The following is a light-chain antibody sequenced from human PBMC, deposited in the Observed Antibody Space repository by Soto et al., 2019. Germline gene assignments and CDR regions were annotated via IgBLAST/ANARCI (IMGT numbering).Light chain of an antibody. CDR1: QSVSSSY. CDR3: HQYGSSPPT. CDR2: GAS. J-gene: IGKJ1*01. V-gene: IGKV3-20*01. Sequence: EIVLTQSPGTLSLSPGERATLSCRASQSVSSSYLAWYQQKPGQAPRLLMSGASNRATGTPDGFTGSGSGTDFTLTISRLEPEDFAVYYCHQYGSSPPTFGQGTKVDIK.